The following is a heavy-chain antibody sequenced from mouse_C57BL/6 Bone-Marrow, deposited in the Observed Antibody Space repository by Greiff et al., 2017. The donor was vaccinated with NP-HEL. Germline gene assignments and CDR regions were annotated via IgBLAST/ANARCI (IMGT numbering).Heavy chain of an antibody. V-gene: IGHV1-66*01. CDR3: ARRRWLLLYAMDY. Sequence: VQLQQSGPELVKPGASVKISCKASGYSFTSYYIHWVKQRPGQGLEWIGWISPGSGNTKYNEKFKGKATLTADTSSSTAYMQLSSLTSEDSAVYYCARRRWLLLYAMDYWGQGTSVTVSS. J-gene: IGHJ4*01. CDR2: ISPGSGNT. CDR1: GYSFTSYY. D-gene: IGHD2-3*01.